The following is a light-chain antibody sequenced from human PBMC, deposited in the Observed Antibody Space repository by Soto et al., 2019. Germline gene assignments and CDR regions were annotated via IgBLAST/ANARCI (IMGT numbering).Light chain of an antibody. CDR2: DAS. CDR1: QDINNY. Sequence: DIQMTPSPSSLSASVGDRVTITCQARQDINNYLNWYQQKPGKAPKLLIYDASNLETGVPSRFSGSGSGTDFTFTISSLQPADIATYYGQQYDNLVTFGGGTKVEIK. V-gene: IGKV1-33*01. J-gene: IGKJ4*01. CDR3: QQYDNLVT.